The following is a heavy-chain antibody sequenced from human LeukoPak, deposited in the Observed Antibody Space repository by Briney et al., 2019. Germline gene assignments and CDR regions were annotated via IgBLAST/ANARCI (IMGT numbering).Heavy chain of an antibody. CDR1: GGTFSSYA. CDR3: AREQQLVNWIDP. CDR2: IIPIFGTA. V-gene: IGHV1-69*05. J-gene: IGHJ5*02. Sequence: SVKVSCKASGGTFSSYAISWVRQAPGQGLEWMGGIIPIFGTANYAQKFQGRVTITTDESTSTAYMELSSLRSEDTAVYYCAREQQLVNWIDPWGQGTLVTVSS. D-gene: IGHD6-13*01.